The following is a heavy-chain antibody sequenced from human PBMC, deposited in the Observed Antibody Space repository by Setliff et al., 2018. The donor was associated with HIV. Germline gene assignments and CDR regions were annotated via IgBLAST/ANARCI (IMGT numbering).Heavy chain of an antibody. D-gene: IGHD5-12*01. V-gene: IGHV4-61*09. Sequence: SSETLSLTCSVSGGSISSGNYYWGWTRQPAGKGLKWIGHIYTDGTIKYNPSLKSRLTISLDTSKNQFSLKLNSVTAADTAVYYCERGGQSSGYAIEYWGQGTLVTVSS. CDR2: IYTDGTI. CDR1: GGSISSGNYY. CDR3: ERGGQSSGYAIEY. J-gene: IGHJ4*02.